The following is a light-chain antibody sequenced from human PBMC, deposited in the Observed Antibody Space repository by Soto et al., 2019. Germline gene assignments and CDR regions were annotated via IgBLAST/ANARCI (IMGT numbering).Light chain of an antibody. J-gene: IGKJ5*01. V-gene: IGKV1-12*01. CDR1: QGISTW. CDR3: QQANTFPFT. CDR2: SAS. Sequence: DIQMTQSPSSVSASVGDRVTITCRASQGISTWLAWYQQKPGRAPKLLIYSASSLQTGVPSRFSGSGSGTDFTLTINNLQPEDFATYYCQQANTFPFTFGQGTRLETK.